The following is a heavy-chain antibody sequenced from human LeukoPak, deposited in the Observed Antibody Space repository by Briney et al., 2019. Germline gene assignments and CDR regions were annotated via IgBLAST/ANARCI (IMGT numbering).Heavy chain of an antibody. CDR2: IYASGST. D-gene: IGHD2-8*01. CDR3: ARDIRSHNGPGGYYYYYMDV. CDR1: GDSMSDSY. J-gene: IGHJ6*03. Sequence: SETLSLTCTVSGDSMSDSYWSWIRQPAGKGLEWIGRIYASGSTNYNPSLKSRVTLSVDTSSNQFSLTLSSVTAADTAVYHCARDIRSHNGPGGYYYYYMDVWGKGTTVTVCS. V-gene: IGHV4-4*07.